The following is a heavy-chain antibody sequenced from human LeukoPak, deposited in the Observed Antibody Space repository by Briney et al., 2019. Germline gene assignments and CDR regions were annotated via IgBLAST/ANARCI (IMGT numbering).Heavy chain of an antibody. J-gene: IGHJ4*02. CDR2: ITGSGGST. Sequence: GGSLRLLRAASGFPPSSYAMRWVRHAQGKGLEWVSAITGSGGSTYYADSVKGRFTISRDNSKNTLYLQMNSLRAEDTAVYYCAKDLLTGILVYWGQGTLVTVSS. CDR1: GFPPSSYA. V-gene: IGHV3-23*01. D-gene: IGHD2-21*02. CDR3: AKDLLTGILVY.